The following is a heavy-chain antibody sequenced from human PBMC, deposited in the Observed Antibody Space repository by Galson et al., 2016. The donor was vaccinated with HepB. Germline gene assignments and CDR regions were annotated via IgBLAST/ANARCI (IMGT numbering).Heavy chain of an antibody. CDR2: INENGHEK. D-gene: IGHD3-22*01. Sequence: SLRLSCAASGFTFSNYWIHWVRQAPGKGLEWVGNINENGHEKYYLDSVRGRFTISRDNALKSVFLQMTNLRAEDAALYYCATGRRIHYYGALTYWGQGALVTVSS. V-gene: IGHV3-7*03. CDR3: ATGRRIHYYGALTY. CDR1: GFTFSNYW. J-gene: IGHJ4*02.